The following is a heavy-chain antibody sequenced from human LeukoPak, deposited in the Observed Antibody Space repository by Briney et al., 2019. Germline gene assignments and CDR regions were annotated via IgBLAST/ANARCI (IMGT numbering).Heavy chain of an antibody. Sequence: GGSLRLSCAASGFTVSSNHMSWVRQAPGKGLEWVSLIYSGADTYYADSVKGRFTISRDNSKNTLYLQMNSLRAEDTAVYYCARLGMIQAYSTEDYWGQGTLVTVSS. D-gene: IGHD6-13*01. CDR2: IYSGADT. V-gene: IGHV3-53*01. J-gene: IGHJ4*02. CDR3: ARLGMIQAYSTEDY. CDR1: GFTVSSNH.